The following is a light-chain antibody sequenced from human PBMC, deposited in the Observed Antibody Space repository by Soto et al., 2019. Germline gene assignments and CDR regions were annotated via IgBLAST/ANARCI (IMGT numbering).Light chain of an antibody. Sequence: QSALIQPASVSGSPGQSITISCSGTSSDVGSYNHVAWYQQFPGKTPKLIIYEVTYRPSGVSHRFSASKSGNTASLTISGLQAEDEADYYCISYTGSSTSYVFGTGTKVTVL. CDR3: ISYTGSSTSYV. CDR2: EVT. J-gene: IGLJ1*01. V-gene: IGLV2-14*01. CDR1: SSDVGSYNH.